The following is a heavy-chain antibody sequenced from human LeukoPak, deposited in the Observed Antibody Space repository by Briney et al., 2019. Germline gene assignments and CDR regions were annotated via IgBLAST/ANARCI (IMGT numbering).Heavy chain of an antibody. J-gene: IGHJ4*02. CDR1: GYTFTSYA. D-gene: IGHD5-12*01. CDR2: INAGNGNT. Sequence: ASVKVSCKASGYTFTSYAMHWVRQAPGQRLEWMGWINAGNGNTKYSQEFQGRVTITRATSASTAYMELSSLRSEDMAVYYCARAIIGYSGYDLDYWGQGTLVTVSS. V-gene: IGHV1-3*03. CDR3: ARAIIGYSGYDLDY.